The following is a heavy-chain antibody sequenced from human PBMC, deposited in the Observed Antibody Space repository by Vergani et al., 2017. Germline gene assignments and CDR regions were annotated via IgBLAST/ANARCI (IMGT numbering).Heavy chain of an antibody. J-gene: IGHJ6*03. CDR3: ARDNYGSGSYSLYYYYYMDV. CDR2: ISAYNGNT. V-gene: IGHV1-18*01. Sequence: QVQLVQSGAEVKKPGASVKVSCKASGYTFTYGISWVRQAPGQGLEWMGWISAYNGNTNYAQKLQGRVTMTTDTSTSTAYMELRSLRSDDTAVYYCARDNYGSGSYSLYYYYYMDVWGKGTTVTVSS. D-gene: IGHD3-10*01. CDR1: GYTFTYG.